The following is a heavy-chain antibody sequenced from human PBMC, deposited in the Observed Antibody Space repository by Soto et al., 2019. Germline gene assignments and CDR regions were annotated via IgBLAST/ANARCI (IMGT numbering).Heavy chain of an antibody. D-gene: IGHD1-1*01. CDR2: ISSDGGST. CDR1: GFTFSSYA. J-gene: IGHJ4*02. CDR3: AKDGGTQWGYDY. V-gene: IGHV3-23*01. Sequence: QPGGSLRLSCAASGFTFSSYAMSWVRQAPGKGLEWVSGISSDGGSTYHADSVKGRFTISRDNSKNTLYLLMNSLRAEDTAVYYCAKDGGTQWGYDYWGQGTLVTVSS.